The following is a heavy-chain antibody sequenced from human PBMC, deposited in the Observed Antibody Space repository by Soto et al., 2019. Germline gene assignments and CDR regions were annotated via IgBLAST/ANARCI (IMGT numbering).Heavy chain of an antibody. V-gene: IGHV3-30-3*01. Sequence: GGSLRLSCAASGFTFSSYAMHWVRQAPGKGLEWVAVISYDGSNKYYADSVKGRFTISRDNSKDTLYLQMNSLRAEDTAVYYCARDPGIAVADHAFDIWGQGTMVTVSS. J-gene: IGHJ3*02. CDR1: GFTFSSYA. CDR3: ARDPGIAVADHAFDI. CDR2: ISYDGSNK. D-gene: IGHD6-19*01.